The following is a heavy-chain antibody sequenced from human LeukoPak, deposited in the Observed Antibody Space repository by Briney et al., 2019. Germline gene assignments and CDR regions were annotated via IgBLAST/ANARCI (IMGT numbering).Heavy chain of an antibody. V-gene: IGHV4-4*09. J-gene: IGHJ4*02. D-gene: IGHD1-14*01. CDR1: GGSISSYY. Sequence: SETLSLTCTVSGGSISSYYWSWIRQPPGKGLEWIGYIYTSGSTNYNPSLKSRVTISVDTSKNQFSLKLSSVTAADTAVYYCARLYRNKCDYWGQGTLVTVSS. CDR2: IYTSGST. CDR3: ARLYRNKCDY.